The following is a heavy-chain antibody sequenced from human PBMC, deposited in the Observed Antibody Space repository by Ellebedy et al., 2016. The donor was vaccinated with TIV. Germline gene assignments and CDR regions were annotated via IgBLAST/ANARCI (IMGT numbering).Heavy chain of an antibody. V-gene: IGHV3-21*06. CDR2: ISGHLQDL. D-gene: IGHD2/OR15-2a*01. J-gene: IGHJ4*02. CDR3: ARDRGEGGLLSFFDL. CDR1: GFPIDNFR. Sequence: GESLKISCEASGFPIDNFRMNWVRQAPGKGLEWVSSISGHLQDLRYSESVKGRFTISRDKTKNSLFLQMGRLRAEDTAVYYCARDRGEGGLLSFFDLWGQGTLVTVST.